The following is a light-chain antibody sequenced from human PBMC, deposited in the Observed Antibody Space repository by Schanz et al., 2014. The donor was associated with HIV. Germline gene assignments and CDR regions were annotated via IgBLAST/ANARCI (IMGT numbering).Light chain of an antibody. CDR2: QTS. Sequence: IQLTQSPSSLSASVGDRVTITCRARQGIGSYLAWYQQKPGKAPNLLIYQTSTLKTGVPSRFSGSRSGTEFTLTISSLQPDDFATYYCQQYDSSSWTFGLGTKVETK. CDR1: QGIGSY. CDR3: QQYDSSSWT. J-gene: IGKJ1*01. V-gene: IGKV1-9*01.